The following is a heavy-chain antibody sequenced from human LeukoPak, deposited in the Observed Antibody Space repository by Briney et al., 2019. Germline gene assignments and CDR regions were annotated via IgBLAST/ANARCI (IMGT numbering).Heavy chain of an antibody. J-gene: IGHJ5*02. D-gene: IGHD2-2*01. CDR2: IGGSGDNT. CDR1: GFTFSSYA. CDR3: AKGECSVTSCYPPLHP. V-gene: IGHV3-23*01. Sequence: GGSLRLSCVASGFTFSSYAMNWVRQAPGKGLEWVAIIGGSGDNTDYTDSVKGRFTVSRDNSNNMVYLQMNSLRAEETALYYGAKGECSVTSCYPPLHPWGQGTLVTVSP.